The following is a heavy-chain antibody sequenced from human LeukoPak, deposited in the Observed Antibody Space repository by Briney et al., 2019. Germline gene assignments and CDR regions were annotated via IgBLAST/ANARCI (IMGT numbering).Heavy chain of an antibody. Sequence: SETLSLTCTVSGGSIRSSGYYWGWIRQPPGKGMEWIGSIYYSGSTYYNPSLKSRVTISVDTSKNQFSLKLSSVTAADTAVYYCARHLDGYNYYYYYYMDVWGKGTTVTVSS. V-gene: IGHV4-39*01. J-gene: IGHJ6*03. D-gene: IGHD5-24*01. CDR1: GGSIRSSGYY. CDR2: IYYSGST. CDR3: ARHLDGYNYYYYYYMDV.